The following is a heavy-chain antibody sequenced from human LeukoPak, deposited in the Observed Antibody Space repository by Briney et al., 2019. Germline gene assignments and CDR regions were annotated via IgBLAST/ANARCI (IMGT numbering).Heavy chain of an antibody. CDR2: MNPNSGNT. CDR1: GYTFTGYY. D-gene: IGHD1-26*01. CDR3: ARVHWELPNDY. V-gene: IGHV1-8*02. J-gene: IGHJ4*02. Sequence: ASVKVSCKASGYTFTGYYMHWVRQATGQGLEWMGWMNPNSGNTGYAQKFQGRVTMTRNTSISTAYMELSSLRSEDTAVYYCARVHWELPNDYWGQGTLVTVSS.